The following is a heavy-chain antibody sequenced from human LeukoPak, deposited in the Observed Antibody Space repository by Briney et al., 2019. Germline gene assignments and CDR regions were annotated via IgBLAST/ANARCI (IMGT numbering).Heavy chain of an antibody. Sequence: SETLSLTCAVSGYSISSGYYWAWMRQPPGRGLEWIGSVYYTGSTHYNTSLKSRVTVSVDPSKNQFSLKLTYLTAADTAVYYCAREGNSLNWFDPWGQGTLVTVSS. J-gene: IGHJ5*02. CDR2: VYYTGST. CDR3: AREGNSLNWFDP. CDR1: GYSISSGYY. D-gene: IGHD5-12*01. V-gene: IGHV4-38-2*02.